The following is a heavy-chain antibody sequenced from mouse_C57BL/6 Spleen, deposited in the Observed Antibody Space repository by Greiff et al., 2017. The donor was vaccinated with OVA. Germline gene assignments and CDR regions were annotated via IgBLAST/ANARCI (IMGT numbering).Heavy chain of an antibody. Sequence: VQLQQSGPELVKPWASVKISCKASGYSFTGYYMNWVKQSPEKSLEWIGEINPSTGGTTYNQKFKAKATLTVDKSTSTAYMQLKSLTSEDSAVYYCARAEGGGTGYFDVWGTGTTVTVSS. CDR1: GYSFTGYY. V-gene: IGHV1-42*01. J-gene: IGHJ1*03. CDR3: ARAEGGGTGYFDV. D-gene: IGHD3-3*01. CDR2: INPSTGGT.